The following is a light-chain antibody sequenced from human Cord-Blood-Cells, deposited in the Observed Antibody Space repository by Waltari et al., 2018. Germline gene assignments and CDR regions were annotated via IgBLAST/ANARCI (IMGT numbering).Light chain of an antibody. CDR2: DAS. J-gene: IGKJ2*01. V-gene: IGKV1-33*01. CDR3: QQYDNLP. Sequence: DIQMTQSPSSLSASVGDRVTITCQASKDISHYLNWYQQKPGKATKLLIYDASNLETGVPSRFSGSGSGTDFTFTISSLQPEDIATYYCQQYDNLPFGQGTKLEIK. CDR1: KDISHY.